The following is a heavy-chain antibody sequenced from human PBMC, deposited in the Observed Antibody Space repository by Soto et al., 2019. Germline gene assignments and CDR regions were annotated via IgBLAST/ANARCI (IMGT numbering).Heavy chain of an antibody. J-gene: IGHJ4*02. V-gene: IGHV3-23*01. CDR1: GFTFSNYA. CDR2: ISGGGGNT. Sequence: EVQLLESGGGLVQPGGSLRLSCAASGFTFSNYAMSWVRQTPGKGLEWVSTISGGGGNTYYPDSVKGRFTISRDNSKDTVYPQMNSLRAEETAIYYCAKERLGRGADYWGQGALVTVTS. CDR3: AKERLGRGADY.